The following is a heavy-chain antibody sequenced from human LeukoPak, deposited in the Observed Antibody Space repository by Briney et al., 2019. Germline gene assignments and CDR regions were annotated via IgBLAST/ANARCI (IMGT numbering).Heavy chain of an antibody. CDR3: ARVVSSGYYPYYYYYYMDF. CDR2: IKQDGSEK. D-gene: IGHD3-22*01. Sequence: GGSLRLSCAASGFTFSSYWMSWVRQAPGKGLEWVANIKQDGSEKYYVDSVKGRFTISRDNAKNSLYLQMNSLRAEDTAVYYCARVVSSGYYPYYYYYYMDFWGKGTTVTVSS. CDR1: GFTFSSYW. V-gene: IGHV3-7*01. J-gene: IGHJ6*03.